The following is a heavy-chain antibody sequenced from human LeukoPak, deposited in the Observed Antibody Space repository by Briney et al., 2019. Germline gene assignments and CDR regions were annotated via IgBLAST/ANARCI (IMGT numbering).Heavy chain of an antibody. V-gene: IGHV3-9*01. CDR3: AKDSGDSIAVAECFDY. Sequence: GGSLRLSCAASGFTFDDYAMHWVRQAPGKGLEWVSGISWNSGSIGYADSVKGRFTISRDNAKNSLYLQMNSLRAEDTALYYCAKDSGDSIAVAECFDYWGQGTLVTVSS. J-gene: IGHJ4*02. CDR1: GFTFDDYA. D-gene: IGHD6-19*01. CDR2: ISWNSGSI.